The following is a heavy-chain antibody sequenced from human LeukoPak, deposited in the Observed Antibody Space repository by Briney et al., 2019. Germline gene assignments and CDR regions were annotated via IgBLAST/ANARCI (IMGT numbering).Heavy chain of an antibody. D-gene: IGHD6-19*01. J-gene: IGHJ4*02. CDR1: GFTFSSYA. CDR2: ISGSGGST. V-gene: IGHV3-23*01. CDR3: AKYSRLGIAVAQVPYYFDY. Sequence: GGSLRLSCAASGFTFSSYAMSWVRQSPGKGLEWVSAISGSGGSTYYADSVKGRFTISRDNSKNTLYLQMNSPRAEDTAVYYCAKYSRLGIAVAQVPYYFDYWGQGTLVTVSS.